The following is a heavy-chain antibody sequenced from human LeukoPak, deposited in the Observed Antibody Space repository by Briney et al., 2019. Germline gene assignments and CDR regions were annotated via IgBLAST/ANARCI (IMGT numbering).Heavy chain of an antibody. J-gene: IGHJ6*02. D-gene: IGHD2-15*01. Sequence: SETLSLTCTVSGGSISSYYWSWMRQPPGKGLEWIGYIYYSGSTNYNPSLKSRVTISVDTSKNQFSLKLSSVTAADTAVYYCARENGRVVAATQNYYYYYGMDVWGQGTTVTVSS. CDR1: GGSISSYY. CDR2: IYYSGST. CDR3: ARENGRVVAATQNYYYYYGMDV. V-gene: IGHV4-59*01.